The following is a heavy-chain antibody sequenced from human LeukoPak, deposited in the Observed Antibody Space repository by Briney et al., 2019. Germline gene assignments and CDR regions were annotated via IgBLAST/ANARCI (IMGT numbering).Heavy chain of an antibody. D-gene: IGHD5-18*01. V-gene: IGHV3-7*03. CDR1: GFTFSSYY. CDR2: IKQDGSEK. J-gene: IGHJ4*02. Sequence: GGSLRLSCAASGFTFSSYYMSWVRQAPGKGLEWVANIKQDGSEKYYVDSLKGRFTISRDNAKNSLYLQMNSLRAEDTAVYYCAKDTYTYGPRTIDYWGQGTLVTVSS. CDR3: AKDTYTYGPRTIDY.